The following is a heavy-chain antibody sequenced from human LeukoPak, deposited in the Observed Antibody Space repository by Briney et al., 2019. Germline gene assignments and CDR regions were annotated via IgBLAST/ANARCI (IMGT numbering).Heavy chain of an antibody. Sequence: KPSQTLSLTCTVSGGSISSGDYYWSWIRQPPGKDLEWIGYIYYSGSTYYNPSLKSRVTISVDTSKNQFSLKLSSVTAADTAVYYCARGSMVRGVPYYYYGMDVWGQGTTVTVSS. J-gene: IGHJ6*02. CDR1: GGSISSGDYY. CDR2: IYYSGST. V-gene: IGHV4-30-4*01. D-gene: IGHD3-10*01. CDR3: ARGSMVRGVPYYYYGMDV.